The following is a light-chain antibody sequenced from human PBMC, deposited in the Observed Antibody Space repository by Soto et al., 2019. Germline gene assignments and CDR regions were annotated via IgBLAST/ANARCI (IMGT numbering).Light chain of an antibody. V-gene: IGKV1-5*03. CDR1: QTISSW. Sequence: DIQMTQSPSTLSGSVGDRVTITYRASQTISSWLAWYQQKPGKAPKLLIYKASTLKSRVPSRFSGSGSGTEFTLTISSLQPDDFATYYCQHYNSYSEAFGQGTKVDIK. CDR3: QHYNSYSEA. J-gene: IGKJ1*01. CDR2: KAS.